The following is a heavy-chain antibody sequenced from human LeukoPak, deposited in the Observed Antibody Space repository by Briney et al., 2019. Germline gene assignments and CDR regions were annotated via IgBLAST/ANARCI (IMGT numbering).Heavy chain of an antibody. CDR2: INPSGGST. CDR3: ARATLNYYDSSGYRLEFGYDY. Sequence: ASVKVSCKASGYTFTSYYMHWVRQAPGQGLEWMGIINPSGGSTSYAQKFQGRVTMTRDMSTSTVYMELSSLRSEDTAVYYCARATLNYYDSSGYRLEFGYDYWGQGTLVTVSS. CDR1: GYTFTSYY. V-gene: IGHV1-46*01. J-gene: IGHJ4*02. D-gene: IGHD3-22*01.